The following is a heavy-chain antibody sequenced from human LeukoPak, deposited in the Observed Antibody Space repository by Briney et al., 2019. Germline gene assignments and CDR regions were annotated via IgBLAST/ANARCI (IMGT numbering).Heavy chain of an antibody. J-gene: IGHJ4*02. V-gene: IGHV3-9*01. CDR2: ISWNSGSI. CDR3: ARDFAYNTFDY. D-gene: IGHD1-14*01. Sequence: GGSLRLSCAASGFTFDDYAMHWVRQAPGKGLEWVSGISWNSGSIDYADSVKGRFTISRDNAKNSLYLQMNSLRAEDTAVYYCARDFAYNTFDYWGRGTLVTVSS. CDR1: GFTFDDYA.